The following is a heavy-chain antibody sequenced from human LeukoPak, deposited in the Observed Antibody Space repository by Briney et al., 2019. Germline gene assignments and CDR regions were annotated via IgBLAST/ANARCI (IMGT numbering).Heavy chain of an antibody. CDR3: AKTGNYHHNWFDL. CDR1: GFTFSSNT. V-gene: IGHV3-30*18. D-gene: IGHD3-10*01. J-gene: IGHJ5*02. CDR2: ISFDGSNK. Sequence: GRSLRVSCAASGFTFSSNTMHCVRQAPGKGLEWVAVISFDGSNKYYVDSVKGRFTISRDSSKNTLFLQMNSLRTEDTAVYYCAKTGNYHHNWFDLWGQGTLVTVPS.